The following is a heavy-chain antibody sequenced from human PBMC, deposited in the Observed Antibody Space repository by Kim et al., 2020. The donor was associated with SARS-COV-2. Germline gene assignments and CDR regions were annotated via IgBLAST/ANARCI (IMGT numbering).Heavy chain of an antibody. V-gene: IGHV4-34*01. CDR3: ARVITMKVVARTDDFVI. Sequence: SETLSLTCAVYGGSFSGYYWSWIRQPPGKGLEWIGEINHSGSTNYNPSLKSRVTISVDTSKNQFSLKLSSVIAADTAVEYCARVITMKVVARTDDFVIWG. J-gene: IGHJ3*02. CDR2: INHSGST. CDR1: GGSFSGYY. D-gene: IGHD3-22*01.